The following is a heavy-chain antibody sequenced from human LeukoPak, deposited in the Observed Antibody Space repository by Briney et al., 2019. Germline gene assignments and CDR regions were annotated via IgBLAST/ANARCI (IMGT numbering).Heavy chain of an antibody. CDR1: GFTFSSYS. CDR3: ARIAEGIAVAGTRYYYYYMDV. CDR2: ISSSSSYI. V-gene: IGHV3-21*01. Sequence: GGSLRLSCAASGFTFSSYSMNWVRQAPGKGLEWVSSISSSSSYIYYADSVKGRFTISRDNAKNSLYLQMNSLRAEDTAVYYCARIAEGIAVAGTRYYYYYMDVWGKGTTATVSS. J-gene: IGHJ6*03. D-gene: IGHD6-19*01.